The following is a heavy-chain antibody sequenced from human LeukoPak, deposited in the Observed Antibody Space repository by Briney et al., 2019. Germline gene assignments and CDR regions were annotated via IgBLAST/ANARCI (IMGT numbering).Heavy chain of an antibody. CDR3: AKRQGGLWFGELGGSYYYYYMDV. D-gene: IGHD3-10*01. V-gene: IGHV3-30*02. J-gene: IGHJ6*03. Sequence: HPGGSLRLSCAASGFTFSSYGMHWVRQAPGKGLEWVAFIRYDGSNKYYADSVKGRFTISRDNSKNTLYLQMNSLRAEDTAVYYCAKRQGGLWFGELGGSYYYYYMDVWGKGTTVTISS. CDR2: IRYDGSNK. CDR1: GFTFSSYG.